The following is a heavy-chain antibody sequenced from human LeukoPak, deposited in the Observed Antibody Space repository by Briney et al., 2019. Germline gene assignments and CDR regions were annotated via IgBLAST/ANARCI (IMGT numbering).Heavy chain of an antibody. CDR1: GFTFSSFA. CDR2: ISGGGDST. V-gene: IGHV3-23*01. D-gene: IGHD1-26*01. Sequence: PGGSLRLSCAASGFTFSSFAMSWVRRAPGKGLEWVSAISGGGDSTYYADSVKGRFTISRDNSKNTLYLQMNSLRAEDTALYYCAKQRSQVPLPAANYWGQGTLVTVSS. CDR3: AKQRSQVPLPAANY. J-gene: IGHJ4*02.